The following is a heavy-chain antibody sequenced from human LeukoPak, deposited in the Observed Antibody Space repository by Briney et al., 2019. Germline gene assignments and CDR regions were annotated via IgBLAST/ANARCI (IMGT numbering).Heavy chain of an antibody. D-gene: IGHD2-2*03. J-gene: IGHJ5*02. CDR1: GYTFTGYY. CDR2: INPNSGGT. V-gene: IGHV1-2*02. CDR3: ARDGYCSSTSCYYWFDP. Sequence: ASVKVSCKASGYTFTGYYMHWVRQAPGQGLEWMGWINPNSGGTKYAQNFQGRVTMTRDTSISTAYMELSRLRSDDTAVYYCARDGYCSSTSCYYWFDPWGQGTLVTVSS.